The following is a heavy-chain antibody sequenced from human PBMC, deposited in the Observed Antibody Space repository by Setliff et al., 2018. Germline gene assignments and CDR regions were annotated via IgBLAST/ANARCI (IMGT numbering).Heavy chain of an antibody. J-gene: IGHJ4*01. CDR1: GYTFSDYY. CDR3: LFWLAESASDY. V-gene: IGHV1-2*02. CDR2: IEPKSGDA. Sequence: ASVKVSCKASGYTFSDYYIHWMRQDPGQGLEWMGWIEPKSGDANYAQKLQGRVTMTRDMSVSRAYMELTRLSSDDTAMYYCLFWLAESASDYWGLGTPVTVSS. D-gene: IGHD3-10*01.